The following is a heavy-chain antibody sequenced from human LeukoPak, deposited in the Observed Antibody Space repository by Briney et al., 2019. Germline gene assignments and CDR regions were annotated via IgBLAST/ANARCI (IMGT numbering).Heavy chain of an antibody. CDR2: INQDGSED. V-gene: IGHV3-7*01. Sequence: GGSLTLSCGASGFSFSDYWMTWVRQAPGKGLEWVANINQDGSEDYYVASVKGRFTISRDNAKNSLYLQMTRLRAEDTAVYYCARDGSKSCSGGSCYLNWFDPWGQGTLVTVSS. J-gene: IGHJ5*02. CDR3: ARDGSKSCSGGSCYLNWFDP. D-gene: IGHD2-15*01. CDR1: GFSFSDYW.